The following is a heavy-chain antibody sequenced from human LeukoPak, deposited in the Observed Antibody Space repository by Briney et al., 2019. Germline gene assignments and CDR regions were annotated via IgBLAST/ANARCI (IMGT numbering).Heavy chain of an antibody. CDR2: IKQDGSEK. J-gene: IGHJ4*02. D-gene: IGHD2-2*01. Sequence: GGSLRLPCAASGFTFSSYWMSWVRQAPGKGLEWVANIKQDGSEKYYVDSVKGRFTISRDNAKNSLYLQMNSLRAEDTVVYYCARLKLLWSNYFDYWGQGTLVTVSS. V-gene: IGHV3-7*01. CDR1: GFTFSSYW. CDR3: ARLKLLWSNYFDY.